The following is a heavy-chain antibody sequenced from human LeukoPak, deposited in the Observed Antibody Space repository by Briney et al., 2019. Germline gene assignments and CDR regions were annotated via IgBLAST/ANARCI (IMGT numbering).Heavy chain of an antibody. CDR2: ISSSGTII. CDR1: GFTFSSHG. D-gene: IGHD2-8*02. V-gene: IGHV3-48*03. CDR3: VREFCTGGACYNDY. Sequence: SGGSLRLSCAASGFTFSSHGMNWVRQAPGKGLDWVSYISSSGTIIYYADSVKGRFTISRDNAKNSLFLEMNSLTAEDTAVYYCVREFCTGGACYNDYWGQGTLVTVSS. J-gene: IGHJ4*02.